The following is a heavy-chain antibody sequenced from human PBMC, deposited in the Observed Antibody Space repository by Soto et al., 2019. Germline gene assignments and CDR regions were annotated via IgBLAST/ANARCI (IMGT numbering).Heavy chain of an antibody. CDR2: ISGSGGST. J-gene: IGHJ4*02. CDR1: GFAFTDNA. D-gene: IGHD3-10*01. CDR3: AKSLRGIIIDFDY. V-gene: IGHV3-23*01. Sequence: EVQLLESGGGLVQPGGSLRLSCAASGFAFTDNAMSWVRQAPGKGLEWVSAISGSGGSTYYVDSVKGRFTISRDNSKNTLYLQMNSLRAEDTAVYYCAKSLRGIIIDFDYWGQGTVVTVSS.